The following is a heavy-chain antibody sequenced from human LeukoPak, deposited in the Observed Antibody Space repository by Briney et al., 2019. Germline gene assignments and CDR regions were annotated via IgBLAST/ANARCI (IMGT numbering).Heavy chain of an antibody. CDR3: AKWSLLGYCSSTSCPGWGEIFDY. CDR2: IKQDESEK. D-gene: IGHD2-2*01. V-gene: IGHV3-7*01. J-gene: IGHJ4*02. CDR1: GFTFSSYA. Sequence: GGSLRLSCAASGFTFSSYAMSWVRQAPGKGLEWVANIKQDESEKYYVDSVKGRFTISRDNAKNSLYLQMNSLRAEDTAVYYCAKWSLLGYCSSTSCPGWGEIFDYWGQGTLVTVSS.